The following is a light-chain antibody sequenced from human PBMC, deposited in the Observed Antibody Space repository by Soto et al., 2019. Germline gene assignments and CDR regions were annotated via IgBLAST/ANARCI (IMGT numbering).Light chain of an antibody. V-gene: IGKV1-5*01. CDR2: DAS. CDR1: QSISKW. J-gene: IGKJ5*01. Sequence: IQMTQSPSTLSASVGDRVTITCRASQSISKWLAWSQQKPGKAPKLLIYDASTLETGVPSRFSVSGSGTDFTLTISSLKNEDFATYYCQQLNSYTITFGQGTRLEIK. CDR3: QQLNSYTIT.